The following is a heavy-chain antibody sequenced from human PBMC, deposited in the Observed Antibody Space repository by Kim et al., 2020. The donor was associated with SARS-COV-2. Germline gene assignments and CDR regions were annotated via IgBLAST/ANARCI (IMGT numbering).Heavy chain of an antibody. CDR3: AKKVGSSSWYLGFGY. Sequence: GGSLRLSCAASGFTFSNYAMHWVRQAPGKGLEWVSVICGNGVTTYYADSVRGRFTISRDNSKNTVYLQMNSLRAEDTAVYYCAKKVGSSSWYLGFGYWG. CDR2: ICGNGVTT. J-gene: IGHJ4*01. D-gene: IGHD6-13*01. V-gene: IGHV3-23*01. CDR1: GFTFSNYA.